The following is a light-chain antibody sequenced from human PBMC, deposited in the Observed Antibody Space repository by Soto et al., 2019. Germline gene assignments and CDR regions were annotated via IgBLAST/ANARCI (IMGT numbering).Light chain of an antibody. Sequence: VMTQSPATLSLSPGDGATLSCRASQGIGDTLAWYQQKPGQTPRLLMYDAYTRATGIPARFSGSGSGTEFTLTISSLQSEDFAVYYCQQYNNWPPWTFGQGTKVDIK. CDR1: QGIGDT. J-gene: IGKJ1*01. CDR3: QQYNNWPPWT. V-gene: IGKV3-15*01. CDR2: DAY.